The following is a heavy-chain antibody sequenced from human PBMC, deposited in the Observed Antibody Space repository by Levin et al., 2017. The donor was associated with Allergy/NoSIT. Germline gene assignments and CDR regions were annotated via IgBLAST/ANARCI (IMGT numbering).Heavy chain of an antibody. Sequence: GESLKISCAASGFTFSSYSMNWVRQAPGKGLEWVSSISSSSSYIYYADSVKGRFTISRDNAKNSLYLQMNSLRAEDTAVYYCARDGGWDCSSTSCYAVYWGQGTLVTVSS. CDR1: GFTFSSYS. J-gene: IGHJ4*02. CDR3: ARDGGWDCSSTSCYAVY. D-gene: IGHD2-2*01. CDR2: ISSSSSYI. V-gene: IGHV3-21*01.